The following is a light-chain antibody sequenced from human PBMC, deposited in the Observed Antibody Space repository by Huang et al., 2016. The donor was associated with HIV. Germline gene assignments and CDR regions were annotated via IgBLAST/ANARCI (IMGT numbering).Light chain of an antibody. V-gene: IGKV1-39*01. CDR1: QDINNY. CDR3: QQTFSPPPYT. CDR2: AAS. Sequence: DIQMTQSPSSLSASVGDRVTITCRASQDINNYLNWYQQKPGKAPNLLIFAASTLQSGVPSRFSGSGSGTDFTITINSLQYEDFATYYCQQTFSPPPYTFGQGTKLEIK. J-gene: IGKJ2*01.